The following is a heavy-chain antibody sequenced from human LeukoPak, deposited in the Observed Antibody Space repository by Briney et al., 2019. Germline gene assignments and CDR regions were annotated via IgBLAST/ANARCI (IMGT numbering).Heavy chain of an antibody. CDR2: ISSSSSYI. V-gene: IGHV3-21*04. J-gene: IGHJ4*02. Sequence: GSLRLSCAASGFTFSSYSMNWVRQAPGKGLEWVSSISSSSSYIYYADSVKGRFTISRDNAKNSLYLQMNSLRAEDTALYHCARGSGYSYGSPFDYWGQGTLVTVSS. D-gene: IGHD5-18*01. CDR1: GFTFSSYS. CDR3: ARGSGYSYGSPFDY.